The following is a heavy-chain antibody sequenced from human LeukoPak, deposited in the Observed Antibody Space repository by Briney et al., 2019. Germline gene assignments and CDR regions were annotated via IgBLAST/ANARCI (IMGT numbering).Heavy chain of an antibody. D-gene: IGHD1-14*01. CDR2: IYYSGNT. CDR1: GRLITRSSYF. V-gene: IGHV4-39*01. CDR3: ASRKSRWYFHL. J-gene: IGHJ2*01. Sequence: PSETVSHPCTLSGRLITRSSYFWRWIRQPPGKGLEWVGGIYYSGNTYYNPSLKSRGTIYVDTHHNQFSLKLTSVTAADTAVYYCASRKSRWYFHLWARGTLVTVSS.